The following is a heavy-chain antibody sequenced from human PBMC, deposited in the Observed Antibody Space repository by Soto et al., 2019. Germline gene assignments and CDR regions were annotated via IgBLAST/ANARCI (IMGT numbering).Heavy chain of an antibody. CDR3: AKEMVGASIDY. Sequence: QVPLVESGGGVVQPGRPLRLSCAASGFTFSTYGMHWVRQAPGKGLEWVAVISYDGTDKYYADSVRGRFTISRDNSKNTLYLQMNSLRAEDTAVYYCAKEMVGASIDYWGQGTLVTVSS. V-gene: IGHV3-30*18. D-gene: IGHD1-26*01. CDR1: GFTFSTYG. CDR2: ISYDGTDK. J-gene: IGHJ4*02.